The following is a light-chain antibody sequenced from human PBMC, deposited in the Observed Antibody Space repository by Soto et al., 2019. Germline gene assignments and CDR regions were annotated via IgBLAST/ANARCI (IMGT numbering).Light chain of an antibody. J-gene: IGKJ1*01. V-gene: IGKV3-20*01. CDR2: GAF. Sequence: EIVLTQSPGTLSLSPGESATLSCRASQTVTSNYLAWYQQKPGQAPRLLIYGAFSRPPGIPDRFSGSGSGTDFTLAISRLEPQDFPVYYCQQYGTSPWTFGQGTKVEVK. CDR3: QQYGTSPWT. CDR1: QTVTSNY.